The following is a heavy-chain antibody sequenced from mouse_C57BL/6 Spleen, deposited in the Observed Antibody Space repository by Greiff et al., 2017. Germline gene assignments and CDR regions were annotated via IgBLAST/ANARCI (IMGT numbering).Heavy chain of an antibody. CDR2: IYPGDGDT. CDR3: GRTYYGNYDSWFAY. V-gene: IGHV1-82*01. Sequence: VKLQQSGPELVKPGASVKISCKASGYAFSSSWMNWVKQRPGKGLEWIGRIYPGDGDTNYNGKFKGKATLTADKSSSTAYMQLSSLTSEDSAVYFCGRTYYGNYDSWFAYWGQGTLVTVSA. J-gene: IGHJ3*01. D-gene: IGHD2-10*01. CDR1: GYAFSSSW.